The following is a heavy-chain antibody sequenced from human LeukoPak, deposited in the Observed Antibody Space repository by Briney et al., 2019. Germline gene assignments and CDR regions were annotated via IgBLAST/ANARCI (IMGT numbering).Heavy chain of an antibody. CDR1: GGSISSSNW. CDR3: ARDLAGIVVVPAYDY. J-gene: IGHJ4*02. CDR2: IYHSGST. D-gene: IGHD2-2*01. V-gene: IGHV4-4*02. Sequence: SETLSLTCAVSGGSISSSNWWSWVRQPPGKGLEWIGEIYHSGSTNYNPSLKSRVTISVDKSKNQFSLKLSSVTAADTAVYYCARDLAGIVVVPAYDYWGQGTLVTVSS.